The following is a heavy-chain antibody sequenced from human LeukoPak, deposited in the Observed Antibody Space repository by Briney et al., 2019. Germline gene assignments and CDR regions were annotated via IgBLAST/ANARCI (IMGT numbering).Heavy chain of an antibody. J-gene: IGHJ4*02. V-gene: IGHV3-20*04. CDR2: INWDGANT. CDR3: ARDLSATWYSLAY. CDR1: GLKFGDYG. Sequence: PGGSLRLSCSGSGLKFGDYGLSWVRQAPGKGLEWVSGINWDGANTEYADSVKGRFTISRDNAETALYLQMDSLRAEDTALYYCARDLSATWYSLAYWGRGTLVTVSS. D-gene: IGHD2-15*01.